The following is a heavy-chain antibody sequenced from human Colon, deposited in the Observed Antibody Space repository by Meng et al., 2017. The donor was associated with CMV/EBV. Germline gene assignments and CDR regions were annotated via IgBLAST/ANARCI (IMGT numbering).Heavy chain of an antibody. CDR2: INSFNGRT. J-gene: IGHJ4*02. D-gene: IGHD3-10*01. CDR1: GFAVTSYG. V-gene: IGHV1-18*04. Sequence: ASVKVSCKTSGFAVTSYGISWVRQAPGQGLEYMGWINSFNGRTIYAQKFQGRVTVTTDASTSTIYMELRGLRGDDTATYFCARGLSMVRGVDFDYWGQGTLVTVSS. CDR3: ARGLSMVRGVDFDY.